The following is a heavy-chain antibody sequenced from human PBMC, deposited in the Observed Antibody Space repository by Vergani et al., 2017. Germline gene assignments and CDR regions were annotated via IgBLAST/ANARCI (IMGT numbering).Heavy chain of an antibody. Sequence: EVQLLESGGDLVQPGGSLRLSCAASGFSFTAYAMSWVRQAPGKGLEWVSTINTNGDNTRYGDSVKGRFTISRDNSKSTLYLQMNILKAEDTAIYYCAKGGWNYWFDSWGQGTLVIVS. CDR1: GFSFTAYA. D-gene: IGHD1-1*01. V-gene: IGHV3-23*01. CDR2: INTNGDNT. J-gene: IGHJ5*01. CDR3: AKGGWNYWFDS.